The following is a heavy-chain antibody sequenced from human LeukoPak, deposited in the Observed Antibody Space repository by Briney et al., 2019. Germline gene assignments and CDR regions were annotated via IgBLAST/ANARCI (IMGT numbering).Heavy chain of an antibody. CDR1: GFTFSSYS. CDR2: ISSSSSYI. D-gene: IGHD5-18*01. V-gene: IGHV3-21*01. J-gene: IGHJ4*02. CDR3: ARRRDPGYSYGYEHDY. Sequence: PGGSLRLSCAASGFTFSSYSMNWVRQAPGKGLEWVSSISSSSSYIYYADSVKGRFTIFRDNAKNSLYLQMNSLRAEDTAVYYCARRRDPGYSYGYEHDYWGQGTLVTVSS.